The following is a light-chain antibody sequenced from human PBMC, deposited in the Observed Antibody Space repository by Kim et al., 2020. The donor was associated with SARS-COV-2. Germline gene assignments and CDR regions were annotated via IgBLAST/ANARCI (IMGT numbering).Light chain of an antibody. V-gene: IGLV2-14*04. CDR3: SLYLGSSTWV. J-gene: IGLJ3*02. CDR1: SRDVGSYNY. CDR2: DVS. Sequence: GQSITISCTGTSRDVGSYNYVSWYQQYPGKAPEYMIYDVSKRPSGVSSRFSGFKSGNTASLTISGLQPEDEADYYCSLYLGSSTWVFGGGTKVTVL.